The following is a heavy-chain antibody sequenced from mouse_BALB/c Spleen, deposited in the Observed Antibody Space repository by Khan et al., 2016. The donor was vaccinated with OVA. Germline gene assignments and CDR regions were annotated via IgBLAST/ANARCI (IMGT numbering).Heavy chain of an antibody. CDR2: ISYSGTT. Sequence: EVKLLESGPGLVKPSQSLSLTCTVTGYSITSNYAWNWIRQFPGNKLEWMGYISYSGTTSYNPSLKSRISLTRDTSTNQFFLQLNSVTTEDTATYDCARGNYYGYAMDYWGQGTSVTASS. V-gene: IGHV3-2*02. J-gene: IGHJ4*01. CDR1: GYSITSNYA. D-gene: IGHD1-1*01. CDR3: ARGNYYGYAMDY.